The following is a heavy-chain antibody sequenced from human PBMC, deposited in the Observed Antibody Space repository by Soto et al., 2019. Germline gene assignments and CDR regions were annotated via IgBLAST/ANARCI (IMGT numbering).Heavy chain of an antibody. CDR2: IYWDDDK. D-gene: IGHD3-16*01. CDR1: GFSLSTSGVG. Sequence: SGPTLVNPAQTLTLTCTFSGFSLSTSGVGVGWIRQPPGKALEWLALIYWDDDKRYSPSLKSRLTITKDTSKNQVVPTMTNMDSVDTATYFCAQSRACLFYSWEQGTLVTVSS. V-gene: IGHV2-5*02. J-gene: IGHJ5*01. CDR3: AQSRACLFYS.